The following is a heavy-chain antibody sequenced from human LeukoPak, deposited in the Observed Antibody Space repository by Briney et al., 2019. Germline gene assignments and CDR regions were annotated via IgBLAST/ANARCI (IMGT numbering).Heavy chain of an antibody. CDR2: IYYSGST. Sequence: SETPSLTCTVSGGSISSYYWSWIRQPPGKGLEWIGYIYYSGSTNYNPSLKSRVTISVDTSKNQFSLKLSSVTAADTAVYYCARAAAAAVNWFDPWGQGTLVTVSS. CDR3: ARAAAAAVNWFDP. J-gene: IGHJ5*02. D-gene: IGHD6-13*01. V-gene: IGHV4-59*01. CDR1: GGSISSYY.